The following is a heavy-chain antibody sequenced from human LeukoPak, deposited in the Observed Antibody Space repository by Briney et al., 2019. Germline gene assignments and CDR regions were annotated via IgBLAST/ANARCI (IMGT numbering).Heavy chain of an antibody. D-gene: IGHD1-26*01. CDR1: GYTLTELS. CDR3: AKISGSYGLRYAFDI. Sequence: SCKVSGYTLTELSMHWVRQAPGKGLEWVAVISYDGSNKYYADSVKGRFTISRDNSKNTLYLQMNSLRAEDTAVYYRAKISGSYGLRYAFDIWGQGTMVTVSS. J-gene: IGHJ3*02. V-gene: IGHV3-30*18. CDR2: ISYDGSNK.